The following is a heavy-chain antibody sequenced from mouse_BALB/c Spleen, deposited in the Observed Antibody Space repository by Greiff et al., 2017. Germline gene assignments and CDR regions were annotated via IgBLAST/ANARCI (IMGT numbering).Heavy chain of an antibody. V-gene: IGHV5-9-3*01. CDR3: AREVHYDYGSYFDY. J-gene: IGHJ2*01. CDR2: ISSGGSYT. D-gene: IGHD2-4*01. CDR1: GFTFSSYA. Sequence: EVQRVESGGGLVKPGGSLKLSCAASGFTFSSYAMSWVRQTPEKRLEWVATISSGGSYTYYPDSVKGRFTISRDNAKNTLYLQMSSLRSEDTAMYYCAREVHYDYGSYFDYWGQGTTLTVSS.